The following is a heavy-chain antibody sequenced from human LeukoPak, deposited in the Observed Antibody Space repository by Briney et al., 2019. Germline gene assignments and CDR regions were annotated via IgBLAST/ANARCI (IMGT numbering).Heavy chain of an antibody. J-gene: IGHJ5*02. Sequence: SVEVSCKASGGTFSSYAISWVRQAPGQGLEWMGGIIPIFGTANYAQKFQGRVTITADKSTSTAYMELSSLRSEDTAVYYCARDQYYDSKGWFDPWGQGTLVTVSS. CDR1: GGTFSSYA. D-gene: IGHD3-22*01. CDR3: ARDQYYDSKGWFDP. V-gene: IGHV1-69*06. CDR2: IIPIFGTA.